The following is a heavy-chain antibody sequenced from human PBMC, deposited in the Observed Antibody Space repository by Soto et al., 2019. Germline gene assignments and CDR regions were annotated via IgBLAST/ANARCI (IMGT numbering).Heavy chain of an antibody. D-gene: IGHD2-15*01. CDR3: ARVVAATEFDY. J-gene: IGHJ4*02. CDR2: ISAYNGNT. V-gene: IGHV1-18*04. Sequence: QVQLVQSGAEVKKPGASVKVSCKASGYTFPASVTSGFEQPPDKGLEWMGWISAYNGNTNYAQKLQGRVTMTTDTSTSTAYMELRSLRSDDTAVYYCARVVAATEFDYWGQGTLVTVSS. CDR1: GYTFPASV.